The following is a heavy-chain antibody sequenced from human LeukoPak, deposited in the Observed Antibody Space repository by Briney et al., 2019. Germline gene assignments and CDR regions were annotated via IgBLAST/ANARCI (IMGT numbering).Heavy chain of an antibody. CDR1: GFTFSRYW. CDR2: IKQDGSEI. Sequence: PGGSLRLSCVASGFTFSRYWMSWVRQAPGKGLEWVANIKQDGSEIYYVESVRGRFTISRDNAKNSLYLQMNSLRAGDTAVYYCARAHFWGQGTLVTVSS. J-gene: IGHJ4*02. V-gene: IGHV3-7*01. CDR3: ARAHF.